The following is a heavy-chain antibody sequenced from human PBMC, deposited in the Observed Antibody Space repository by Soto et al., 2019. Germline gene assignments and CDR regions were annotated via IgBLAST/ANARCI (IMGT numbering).Heavy chain of an antibody. J-gene: IGHJ4*02. D-gene: IGHD3-10*01. V-gene: IGHV1-18*01. Sequence: QVQLVQSGAEVKKPGASVKVSCKASGYTFTSYGISWVRQAPGQGLEWMGWISAYNGNTNYAQKLQGRVTMTTDTSTSTAYMELRSLTSDDTAVYYCARALSYYYGSGSYSDLDYWGQGTLVTVSS. CDR3: ARALSYYYGSGSYSDLDY. CDR2: ISAYNGNT. CDR1: GYTFTSYG.